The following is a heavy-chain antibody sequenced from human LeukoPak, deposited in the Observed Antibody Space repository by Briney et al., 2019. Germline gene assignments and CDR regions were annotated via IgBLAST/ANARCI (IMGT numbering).Heavy chain of an antibody. D-gene: IGHD1-1*01. Sequence: GGSLRLSCVASGFTFSTYDINWVRQAPGKGLEWVSGISGSGGSANYADSMKGRFTISRDNSKNTLFLQMNSLGADDTSVYYCAKDQPGAGFDLWGQGTLVTVAS. V-gene: IGHV3-23*01. J-gene: IGHJ5*02. CDR1: GFTFSTYD. CDR3: AKDQPGAGFDL. CDR2: ISGSGGSA.